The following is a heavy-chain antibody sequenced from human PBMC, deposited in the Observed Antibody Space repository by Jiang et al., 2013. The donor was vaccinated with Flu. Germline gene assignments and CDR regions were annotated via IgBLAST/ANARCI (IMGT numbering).Heavy chain of an antibody. V-gene: IGHV4-61*02. CDR3: ARDTGASTFLDF. CDR1: GGSVTSAKYY. D-gene: IGHD1-14*01. Sequence: GLVKPSQTLSLTCTVSGGSVTSAKYYWGWIRQPAGKGLEWIGRIYTSGSTNYNPSLESRVTISLDTSTNQFSLRLRSVTAADTAVYYCARDTGASTFLDFWGPGTLVTV. CDR2: IYTSGST. J-gene: IGHJ4*02.